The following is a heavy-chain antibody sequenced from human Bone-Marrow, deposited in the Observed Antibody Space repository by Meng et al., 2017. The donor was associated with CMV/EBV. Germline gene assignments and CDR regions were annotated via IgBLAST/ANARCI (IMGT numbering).Heavy chain of an antibody. V-gene: IGHV1-2*02. Sequence: SCRASGYTFNDNHIHWVRQAPGQGLEWMGWINPNSGATNYAQKFQGRVTMARDTSISTVYMELSRLTSDDTAVFYCARAVGPTRFDPWGQGTLVTVSS. CDR1: GYTFNDNH. D-gene: IGHD1-26*01. CDR3: ARAVGPTRFDP. CDR2: INPNSGAT. J-gene: IGHJ5*02.